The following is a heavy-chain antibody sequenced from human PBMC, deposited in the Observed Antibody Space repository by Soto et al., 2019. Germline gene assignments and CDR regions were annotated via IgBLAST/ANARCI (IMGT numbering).Heavy chain of an antibody. D-gene: IGHD1-26*01. CDR3: ARDKGGSYYRLLYYYYGMDV. CDR1: GFTFSSYG. Sequence: PGGSLRLSCAASGFTFSSYGMHWVRQAPGKGLEWVAVIWYDGSNKYYADSVKGRFTISRDNSKNTLYLQMNSLRAEDTAVYYCARDKGGSYYRLLYYYYGMDVWGQGTTVTVSS. V-gene: IGHV3-33*01. CDR2: IWYDGSNK. J-gene: IGHJ6*02.